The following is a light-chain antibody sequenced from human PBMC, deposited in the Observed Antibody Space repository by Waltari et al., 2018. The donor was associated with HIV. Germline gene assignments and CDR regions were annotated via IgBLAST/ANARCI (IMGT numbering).Light chain of an antibody. CDR3: SSYPSTSTRM. Sequence: QSALTQPASVSGSPGQSITISCTGTSNDVGGYKYVSCYQQQPGKAPKVVIYEVSNRPSVFSNRCSGSKSGNTSSLTIPALQSADEADYYCSSYPSTSTRMIGGGTKPTVL. CDR2: EVS. J-gene: IGLJ2*01. V-gene: IGLV2-14*01. CDR1: SNDVGGYKY.